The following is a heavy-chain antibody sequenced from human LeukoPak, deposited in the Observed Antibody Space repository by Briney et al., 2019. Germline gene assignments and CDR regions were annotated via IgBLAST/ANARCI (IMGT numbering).Heavy chain of an antibody. CDR3: AREGVYDSWDY. Sequence: GGSLRLSCAASGFTFSSYEMNWVRQAPGKGLVWVSYISSSGSTIYYADSVKGRFTISRDNAKNSLYLQMNSLRAEDTAVYYCAREGVYDSWDYWGQGTLVTVSS. J-gene: IGHJ4*02. D-gene: IGHD3-3*01. CDR1: GFTFSSYE. CDR2: ISSSGSTI. V-gene: IGHV3-48*03.